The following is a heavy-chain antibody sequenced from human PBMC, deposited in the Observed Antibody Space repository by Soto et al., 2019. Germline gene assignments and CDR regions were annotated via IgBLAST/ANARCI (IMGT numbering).Heavy chain of an antibody. CDR1: GFTFTSYT. J-gene: IGHJ4*02. CDR2: INAGNGNT. D-gene: IGHD3-3*01. Sequence: VASVKVSCKAAGFTFTSYTIQWVRQAPGQRLEWMGWINAGNGNTKSSQKFQGRVTITRDTSASTAYMELSSLGSEDTAVYYCAREHDFWSDYSFDCWGPGTMVTVSS. CDR3: AREHDFWSDYSFDC. V-gene: IGHV1-3*01.